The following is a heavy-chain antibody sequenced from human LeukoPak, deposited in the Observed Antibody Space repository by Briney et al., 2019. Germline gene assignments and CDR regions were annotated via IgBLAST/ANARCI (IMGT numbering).Heavy chain of an antibody. J-gene: IGHJ4*02. CDR1: GGSISGTSYS. CDR3: ARDGSDNWGLFDN. CDR2: HYHTGRI. V-gene: IGHV4-39*07. D-gene: IGHD1-1*01. Sequence: SETLSLTCSVSGGSISGTSYSWGWIRQPPGKGPEWIGSHYHTGRIYHNPSLNSRVTISVDTSKNQFSLKLSSVTDADTAVYYCARDGSDNWGLFDNWGRGTLVTVSS.